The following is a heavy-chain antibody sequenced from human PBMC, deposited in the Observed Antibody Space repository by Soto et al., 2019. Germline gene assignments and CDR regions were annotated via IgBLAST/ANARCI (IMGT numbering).Heavy chain of an antibody. CDR3: ARGVLTIFGVVSTTYGMDV. D-gene: IGHD3-3*01. V-gene: IGHV4-30-2*01. CDR1: GGSISSGGYS. Sequence: SETLSLTCAVSGGSISSGGYSWSWIRQPPGKGLEWIGYIYHSGSTYYNPSPKSRVTISVDRSKNQFSLKLSSVTAADTAVYYCARGVLTIFGVVSTTYGMDVWGQGTTVTVSS. J-gene: IGHJ6*02. CDR2: IYHSGST.